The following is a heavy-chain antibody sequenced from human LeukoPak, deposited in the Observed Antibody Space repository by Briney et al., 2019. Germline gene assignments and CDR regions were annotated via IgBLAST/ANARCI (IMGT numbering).Heavy chain of an antibody. CDR1: GGTFSSYA. D-gene: IGHD2-21*01. J-gene: IGHJ3*02. Sequence: SVKVSCKASGGTFSSYAISWVRQAPGQGLEWMGRIIPILGIANYAQKFQGRVTITADKSTSTAYMELSSLRSEDTAVYYCARSRDIVVARGAFDIWGQGTMVTVSS. CDR2: IIPILGIA. CDR3: ARSRDIVVARGAFDI. V-gene: IGHV1-69*04.